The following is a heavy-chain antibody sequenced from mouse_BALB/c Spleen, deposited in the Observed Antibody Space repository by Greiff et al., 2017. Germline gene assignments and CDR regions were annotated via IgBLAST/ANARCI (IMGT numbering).Heavy chain of an antibody. V-gene: IGHV1-19*01. J-gene: IGHJ2*01. CDR2: VNPYNGGT. CDR3: ARDGYYY. Sequence: VQLQQSGPELVKPGASVKMSCKASGYTFTDYYMDWVKQSHGESFEWIGRVNPYNGGTSYNQKFKGKATLTVDKSSSTAYMELNSLTAEDSAVYYCARDGYYYWGQGTTLTVSS. CDR1: GYTFTDYY. D-gene: IGHD2-3*01.